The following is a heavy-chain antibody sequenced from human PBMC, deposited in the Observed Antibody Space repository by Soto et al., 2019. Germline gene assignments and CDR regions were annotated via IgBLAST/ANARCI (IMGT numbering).Heavy chain of an antibody. CDR1: GGSISSANYY. Sequence: QVQLQESGPGLVKPSQTLSLTCTVSGGSISSANYYWSWIRQPPGKGLEWMGYISYSGTTYYTPSLKSRVTISVDTSKNQFSLNLSSVTAADTAVYYCARVKYYDYFWGNYRHFDYWGQGTLVTVSS. CDR2: ISYSGTT. V-gene: IGHV4-30-4*01. CDR3: ARVKYYDYFWGNYRHFDY. D-gene: IGHD3-16*02. J-gene: IGHJ4*02.